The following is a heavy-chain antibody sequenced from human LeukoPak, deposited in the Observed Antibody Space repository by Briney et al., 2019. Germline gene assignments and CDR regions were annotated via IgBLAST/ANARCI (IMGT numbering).Heavy chain of an antibody. CDR3: ARGPGLQLWLKYYYYMDV. CDR1: GGSISSYY. V-gene: IGHV4-59*12. D-gene: IGHD5-18*01. CDR2: IYYSGST. Sequence: SETLSLTCTVSGGSISSYYWSWIRQPPGKGLEWIGYIYYSGSTNYNPSLKSRVTISVDTSKNQFSLKLSSVTAADTAVYYCARGPGLQLWLKYYYYMDVWGKGTTVTVSS. J-gene: IGHJ6*03.